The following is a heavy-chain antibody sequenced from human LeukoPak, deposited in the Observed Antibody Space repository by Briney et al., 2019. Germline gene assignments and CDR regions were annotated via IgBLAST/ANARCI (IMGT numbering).Heavy chain of an antibody. D-gene: IGHD3-22*01. V-gene: IGHV3-74*01. CDR3: ARAGGAYDSSGYYRGEGYYYYMDV. CDR1: GFTFSSYW. J-gene: IGHJ6*03. CDR2: INSDGSST. Sequence: AGGSLRLSCAGSGFTFSSYWMHWVRQAPGKGLVWVSRINSDGSSTSYADSVKGRFTISRDNAKNTLYLQMNSLRAEDTAVYYCARAGGAYDSSGYYRGEGYYYYMDVWGKGTTVTISS.